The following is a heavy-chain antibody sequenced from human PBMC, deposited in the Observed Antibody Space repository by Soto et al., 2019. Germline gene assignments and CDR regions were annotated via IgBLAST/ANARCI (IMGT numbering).Heavy chain of an antibody. V-gene: IGHV3-21*01. CDR1: GFTFSSYS. J-gene: IGHJ4*01. CDR3: ASIPMVRGVITIDY. CDR2: ISSSSSYI. Sequence: GGSLRLSCAASGFTFSSYSMNWVRQAPGKGLEWVSSISSSSSYIYYADSVKGRFTISRDNAKNSLYLQMNSLRAEDTAVYYCASIPMVRGVITIDYWGQGTLVTVS. D-gene: IGHD3-10*01.